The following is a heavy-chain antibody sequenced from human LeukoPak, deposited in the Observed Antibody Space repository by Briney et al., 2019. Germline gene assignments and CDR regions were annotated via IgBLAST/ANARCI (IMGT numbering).Heavy chain of an antibody. J-gene: IGHJ4*02. CDR2: IIPILGIA. CDR1: GGTFSSYA. V-gene: IGHV1-69*04. Sequence: ASVKVSCKASGGTFSSYAISWVRQAPGQGLEWMGRIIPILGIANYAQKFQGRVTITADKSTSTAYMELSSLRSEDTAVYYCARAPSPADSSSPLWGQGTLVTVSS. D-gene: IGHD6-13*01. CDR3: ARAPSPADSSSPL.